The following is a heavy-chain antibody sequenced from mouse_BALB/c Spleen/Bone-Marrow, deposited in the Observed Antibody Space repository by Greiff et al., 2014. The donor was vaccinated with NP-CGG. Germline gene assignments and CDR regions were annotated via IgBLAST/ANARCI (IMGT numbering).Heavy chain of an antibody. CDR2: INPYNDGT. V-gene: IGHV1-14*01. J-gene: IGHJ3*01. D-gene: IGHD2-4*01. Sequence: VQLQQSGPELVKPGASVKMSCKASGYTFTSYVMHWVKQKPGQGLEWIGHINPYNDGTKYSENFKGKATLTSDKSSGTAYMELSSLTSEDSAVYYCARDSDYDWFPYWGQGTLVTVSA. CDR3: ARDSDYDWFPY. CDR1: GYTFTSYV.